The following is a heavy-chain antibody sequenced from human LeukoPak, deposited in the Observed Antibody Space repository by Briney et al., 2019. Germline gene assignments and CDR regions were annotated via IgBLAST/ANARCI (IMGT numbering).Heavy chain of an antibody. D-gene: IGHD4-17*01. CDR3: ASTYDYGDYVDY. CDR1: GFIVSNNY. CDR2: ISSGGNT. V-gene: IGHV3-53*01. Sequence: GGSLRLSCAASGFIVSNNYLNWVRQAPGKGLEWVSVISSGGNTYYIDSVKGRFTISRDNSRNTLYLQMNSLRAEDTAVYYCASTYDYGDYVDYWGQGTLVTVSS. J-gene: IGHJ4*02.